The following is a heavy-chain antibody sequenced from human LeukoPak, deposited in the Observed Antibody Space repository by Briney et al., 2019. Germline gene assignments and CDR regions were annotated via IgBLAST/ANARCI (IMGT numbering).Heavy chain of an antibody. Sequence: SETLSLTCAVYGGSFSGYYWCWIRQPPGKGLEWIWEINHIGSTNYNPSLKSRVTISVDTSKNQFCLQLNSVTAADTAGYYCAGRTHYDFWSGYYYYMDVWGNGTTVTVSS. J-gene: IGHJ6*03. CDR1: GGSFSGYY. V-gene: IGHV4-34*01. CDR2: INHIGST. D-gene: IGHD3-3*01. CDR3: AGRTHYDFWSGYYYYMDV.